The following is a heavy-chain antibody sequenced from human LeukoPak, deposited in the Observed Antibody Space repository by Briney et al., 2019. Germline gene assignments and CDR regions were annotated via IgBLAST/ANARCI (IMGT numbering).Heavy chain of an antibody. CDR2: IKQDGSEK. D-gene: IGHD3-10*01. V-gene: IGHV3-7*01. CDR1: GFTFSSYW. CDR3: ARAQEQWFGEENWFDP. J-gene: IGHJ5*02. Sequence: PGGSLRLSCAASGFTFSSYWMSWVRQAPGKGLEWVANIKQDGSEKYYVDSVKGRFTISRDNAKNSLYLQMNSLRAEDTAVYYCARAQEQWFGEENWFDPWGQGTLVTVSS.